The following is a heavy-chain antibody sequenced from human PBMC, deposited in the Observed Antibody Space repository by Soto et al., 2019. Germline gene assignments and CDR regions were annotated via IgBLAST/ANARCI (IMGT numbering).Heavy chain of an antibody. D-gene: IGHD3-10*01. J-gene: IGHJ5*02. CDR3: AVRLLWFGELLPFDP. CDR2: IYYSGST. Sequence: PSETLSLTCTVSGGSISSGDYYWSWIRQPPGKGLEWIGYIYYSGSTYYNPSLKSRVTISVDASKNQFSLKLSSVTAADTAVYYCAVRLLWFGELLPFDPWGQGTLVTVSS. CDR1: GGSISSGDYY. V-gene: IGHV4-30-4*01.